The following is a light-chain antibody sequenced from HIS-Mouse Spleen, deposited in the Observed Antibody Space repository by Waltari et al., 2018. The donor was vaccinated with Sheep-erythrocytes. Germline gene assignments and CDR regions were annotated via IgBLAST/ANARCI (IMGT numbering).Light chain of an antibody. Sequence: QSALTQPRSVSGSPGQSVTISCTGTSSDGGGYNYVSWYQQHPGKAPKLMIYDVSKRPSGVPDRFSGSKSGNTASLTISWLQAEDEADYYCCSYACSYNHVFATGTKVTVL. CDR1: SSDGGGYNY. CDR2: DVS. CDR3: CSYACSYNHV. V-gene: IGLV2-11*01. J-gene: IGLJ1*01.